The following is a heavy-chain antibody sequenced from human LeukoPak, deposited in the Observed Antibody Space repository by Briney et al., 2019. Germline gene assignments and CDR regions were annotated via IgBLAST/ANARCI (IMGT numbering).Heavy chain of an antibody. V-gene: IGHV3-7*02. J-gene: IGHJ4*02. Sequence: PGGSLRLSCAASGFPFSNFWMTWVRQAPGKGLEWVANIRQDGNEKYYVDSVKGRFTISRDNARNSLYLQMNSLRAEDTAVYYCARVSPEIVVVTGTGAPDYWGQGTLVTVSS. CDR1: GFPFSNFW. CDR3: ARVSPEIVVVTGTGAPDY. CDR2: IRQDGNEK. D-gene: IGHD2-21*02.